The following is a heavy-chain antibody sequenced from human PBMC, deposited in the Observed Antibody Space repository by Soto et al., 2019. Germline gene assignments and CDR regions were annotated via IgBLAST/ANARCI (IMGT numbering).Heavy chain of an antibody. D-gene: IGHD3-22*01. V-gene: IGHV4-30-4*01. J-gene: IGHJ4*02. CDR2: IYYRGST. CDR1: GGSISSGDYY. CDR3: ARVGDSSGYQDY. Sequence: QVQLQESGPGLVKPSQTLSLTCTVSGGSISSGDYYWSWIRQPLGKGLEWIGYIYYRGSTYCNPSLTIRFTISVDTVKKQCSLKLSYVTAADTAVYCCARVGDSSGYQDYWGQGTLVTVSS.